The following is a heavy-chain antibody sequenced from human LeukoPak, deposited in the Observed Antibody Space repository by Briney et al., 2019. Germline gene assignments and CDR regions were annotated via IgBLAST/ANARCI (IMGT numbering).Heavy chain of an antibody. CDR2: IWYDGSNK. V-gene: IGHV3-33*01. Sequence: GRSLRLSCAASGFTFSSYGMHWVRQAPGKGLEWVAVIWYDGSNKYYADSVKGRFTISRDNAKNSLYLQMNSLRAEDTAVYYCARGAYYYDSSGYWSPRFDPWGQGTLVTVSS. CDR1: GFTFSSYG. CDR3: ARGAYYYDSSGYWSPRFDP. D-gene: IGHD3-22*01. J-gene: IGHJ5*02.